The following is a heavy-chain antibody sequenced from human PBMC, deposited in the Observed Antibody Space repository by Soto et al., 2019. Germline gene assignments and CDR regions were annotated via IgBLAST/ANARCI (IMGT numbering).Heavy chain of an antibody. CDR3: ARTAPPGSYSYYYGMDV. CDR1: GYTLTELS. Sequence: ASVKVSCKVSGYTLTELSMHWVRQAPGKGLEWMGGFDPEDGETIYAQKFQGRVTMTEDTSTDTAYMELSSLRSEDTAMYYCARTAPPGSYSYYYGMDVWGQGTTVTVSS. CDR2: FDPEDGET. J-gene: IGHJ6*02. D-gene: IGHD3-10*01. V-gene: IGHV1-24*01.